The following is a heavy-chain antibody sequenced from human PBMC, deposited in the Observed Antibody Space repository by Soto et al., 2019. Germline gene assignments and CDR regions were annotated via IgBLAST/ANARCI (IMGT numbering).Heavy chain of an antibody. CDR3: ARDRRDGYKRYFEV. CDR1: GVSITSYF. J-gene: IGHJ4*02. Sequence: SETLSLTCTLSGVSITSYFWSWIRQTPGEGLDWIGSISFSGATYSHPSLKGRAALSVDTSENHLSHTLNSVTSADTAVYFCARDRRDGYKRYFEVWGQGNQVTVSS. CDR2: ISFSGAT. D-gene: IGHD3-9*01. V-gene: IGHV4-59*01.